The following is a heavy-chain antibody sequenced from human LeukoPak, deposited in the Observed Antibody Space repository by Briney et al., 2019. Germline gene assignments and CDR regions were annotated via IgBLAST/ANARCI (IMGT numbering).Heavy chain of an antibody. CDR3: AGSYRSASISNGMDV. Sequence: PSETLSLTCTVSGGSISSGAFYWSWIRQHPGKGLEWIGYTYYSGSTYYNPSLRSRVTISVDTSKNQFSLKLSSVTAADTAVYYSAGSYRSASISNGMDVWGQGTTVTVSS. D-gene: IGHD6-6*01. J-gene: IGHJ6*02. V-gene: IGHV4-31*03. CDR1: GGSISSGAFY. CDR2: TYYSGST.